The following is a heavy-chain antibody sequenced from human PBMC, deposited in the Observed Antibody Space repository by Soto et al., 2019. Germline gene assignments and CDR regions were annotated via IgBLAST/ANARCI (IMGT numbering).Heavy chain of an antibody. Sequence: QVQLVESGGGVVQPGRSLRLSCVASGFTFSNYGIHWVRQAPGKGLEWVAVISYDGSNKYYAASVKGRFTISRDNSKNTLYLQMSSLSSEDSALYYCARDSLYFFDHWGQGTLVTVSS. J-gene: IGHJ4*02. CDR2: ISYDGSNK. CDR3: ARDSLYFFDH. CDR1: GFTFSNYG. V-gene: IGHV3-30-3*01.